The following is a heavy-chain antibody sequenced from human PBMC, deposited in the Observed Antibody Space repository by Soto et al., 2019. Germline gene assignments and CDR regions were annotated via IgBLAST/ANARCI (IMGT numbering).Heavy chain of an antibody. D-gene: IGHD3-10*01. Sequence: GVSLRLSCAASGCYFISYVIHWVRQARCKGLESVAASCYDGKKTFYADSTKGRLTVHKEMSKNNAFLKMNALRHEETAVYFCERDSGSQILNFDKWGQRTPVTVSS. V-gene: IGHV3-30*03. CDR1: GCYFISYV. CDR2: SCYDGKKT. CDR3: ERDSGSQILNFDK. J-gene: IGHJ4*02.